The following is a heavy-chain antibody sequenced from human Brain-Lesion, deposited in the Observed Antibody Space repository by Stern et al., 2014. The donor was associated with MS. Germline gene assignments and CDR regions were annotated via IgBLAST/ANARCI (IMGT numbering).Heavy chain of an antibody. J-gene: IGHJ4*02. CDR3: ATLSPGAGGNYYRHFDY. V-gene: IGHV1-24*01. D-gene: IGHD1-26*01. CDR1: GYTLTELS. CDR2: FDLEDGET. Sequence: QVPLVQSGAEVKKPGASVKVSCKVSGYTLTELSMHWVRQAPRTGLEWMGGFDLEDGETIYAQKFQGRVTMTEDTSTDTAYMELSSLRSEDTAVYYCATLSPGAGGNYYRHFDYWGQGTLVTVSS.